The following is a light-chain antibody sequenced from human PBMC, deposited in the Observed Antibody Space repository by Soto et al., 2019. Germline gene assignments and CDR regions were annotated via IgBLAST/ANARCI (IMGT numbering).Light chain of an antibody. CDR2: DVS. CDR3: SSYTTSNTRQIV. Sequence: QSVLTQPASVSGSPGQSITISCTGTTSDVGRYNYVSWYQHHPGKAPKLIIYDVSNRPLGVSNRFSGSKSGNTASLTISGLQPEDEADYYCSSYTTSNTRQIVFGTGTKVTVL. V-gene: IGLV2-14*03. CDR1: TSDVGRYNY. J-gene: IGLJ1*01.